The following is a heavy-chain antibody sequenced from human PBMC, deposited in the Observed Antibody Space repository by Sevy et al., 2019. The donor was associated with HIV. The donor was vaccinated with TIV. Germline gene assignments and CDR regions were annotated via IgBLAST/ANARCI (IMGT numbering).Heavy chain of an antibody. Sequence: GGSLRLSCATSGFTFSNAWMNWVRQAPGKGLEWVGRIKSKVDGGTTDYAEPVKGRFTISRDDSKNTVFLQMNSLETEDTAVYFCATGGYFFDYWGQGTLVTVSS. D-gene: IGHD3-16*01. J-gene: IGHJ4*02. V-gene: IGHV3-15*07. CDR2: IKSKVDGGTT. CDR3: ATGGYFFDY. CDR1: GFTFSNAW.